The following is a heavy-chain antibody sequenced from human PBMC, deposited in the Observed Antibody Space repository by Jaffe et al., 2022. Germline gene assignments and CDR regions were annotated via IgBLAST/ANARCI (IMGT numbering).Heavy chain of an antibody. V-gene: IGHV4-34*01. J-gene: IGHJ5*02. CDR3: ARPPDPNWFDP. CDR1: GGSFSGYY. CDR2: INHSGST. Sequence: QVQLQQWGAGLLKPSETLSLTCAVYGGSFSGYYWSWIRQPPGKGLEWIGEINHSGSTNYNPSLKSRVTISVDTSKNQFSLKLSSVTAADTAVYYCARPPDPNWFDPWGQGTLVTVSS.